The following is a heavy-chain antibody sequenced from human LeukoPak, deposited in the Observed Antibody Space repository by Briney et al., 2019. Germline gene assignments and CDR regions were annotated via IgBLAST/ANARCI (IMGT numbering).Heavy chain of an antibody. D-gene: IGHD2-2*01. V-gene: IGHV4-59*12. CDR2: IYYSGST. CDR3: ARRISPGNNIVVVPAARAPIDYFDY. CDR1: GGSISSYY. J-gene: IGHJ4*02. Sequence: PSETLSLTCTVSGGSISSYYWSWIRQPPGKGLEWIGYIYYSGSTNHNPSLKSRVTISVDTSKNQFSLKLSSVTAADTAVYYCARRISPGNNIVVVPAARAPIDYFDYWGQGTLVTVSS.